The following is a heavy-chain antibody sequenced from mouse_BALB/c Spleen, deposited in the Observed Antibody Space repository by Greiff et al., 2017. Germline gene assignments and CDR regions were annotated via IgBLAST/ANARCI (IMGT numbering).Heavy chain of an antibody. CDR2: ISSGSSTI. Sequence: EVKLMESGGGLVQPGGSRKLSCAASGFTFSSFGMHWVRQAPEKGLEWVAYISSGSSTIYYADTVKGRFTISRDNPKNTLFLQMTSLRSEDTAMYYCAITGFAYWGQGTLVTVSA. CDR1: GFTFSSFG. V-gene: IGHV5-17*02. CDR3: AITGFAY. J-gene: IGHJ3*01. D-gene: IGHD1-2*01.